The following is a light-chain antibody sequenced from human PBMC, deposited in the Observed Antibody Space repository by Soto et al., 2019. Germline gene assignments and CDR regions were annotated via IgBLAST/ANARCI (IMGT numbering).Light chain of an antibody. J-gene: IGKJ3*01. V-gene: IGKV1-39*01. Sequence: DIPMTQSPSSLSASVGDRVTITCRASQSISSYLNWYQQKPGKDPKLLIYAASSLQSGVPSSFSGTGSGTDFTRTIISLQPEDFATYYCQQRYSTPRFTFGPGTKVDIK. CDR1: QSISSY. CDR2: AAS. CDR3: QQRYSTPRFT.